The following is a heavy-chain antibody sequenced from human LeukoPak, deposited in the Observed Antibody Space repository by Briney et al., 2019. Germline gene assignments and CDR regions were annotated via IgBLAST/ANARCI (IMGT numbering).Heavy chain of an antibody. CDR3: ARAAYSSGWVYYYYYMDV. CDR2: INPSGGTT. V-gene: IGHV1-46*01. CDR1: GYTFTSYH. D-gene: IGHD6-19*01. Sequence: GASVKVSCKASGYTFTSYHMHWVRQAPGQGLEWMGIINPSGGTTNYAQKFRGRVTMTRDMSTSTVYMELSSLRSEDTAVYYCARAAYSSGWVYYYYYMDVWGKGTTVTVSS. J-gene: IGHJ6*03.